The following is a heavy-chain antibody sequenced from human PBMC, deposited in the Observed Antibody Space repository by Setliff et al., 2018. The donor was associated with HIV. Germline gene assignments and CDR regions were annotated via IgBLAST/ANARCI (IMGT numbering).Heavy chain of an antibody. CDR2: IYTSGST. CDR1: GGSISSSAYY. D-gene: IGHD3-22*01. Sequence: SETLSLTCTVSGGSISSSAYYWSWIRQPAGKGLEWIGRIYTSGSTNYNPSLKSRVTISIDTSKNQFSLKLSSVTAADTAVYYCARDGHNYYDSSGYSKWFDPWGQGTLVTVSS. CDR3: ARDGHNYYDSSGYSKWFDP. J-gene: IGHJ5*02. V-gene: IGHV4-61*02.